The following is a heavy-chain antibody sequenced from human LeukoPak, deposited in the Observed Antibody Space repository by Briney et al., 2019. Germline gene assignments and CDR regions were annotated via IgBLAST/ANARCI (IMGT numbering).Heavy chain of an antibody. D-gene: IGHD6-13*01. Sequence: GGSLRLSCAASGFTFSSYSMNWVRQAPGKGLEWVSSISSSSSYIYYADSVKGRFTISRDNAKNSLYPQMNSLRAEDTAAYYCARDIRRGYSSSWFWFDPWGPGTLVTVSS. CDR3: ARDIRRGYSSSWFWFDP. CDR2: ISSSSSYI. CDR1: GFTFSSYS. J-gene: IGHJ5*02. V-gene: IGHV3-21*01.